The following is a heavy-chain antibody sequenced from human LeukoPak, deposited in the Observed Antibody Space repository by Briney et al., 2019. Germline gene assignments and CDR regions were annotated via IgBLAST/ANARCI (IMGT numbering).Heavy chain of an antibody. V-gene: IGHV3-30*04. CDR3: AKEGDGYNSFDY. J-gene: IGHJ4*02. CDR2: ISYDGSNK. Sequence: PGGSLRLSCAASGFTFSSYAMHWVRQAPGKGLEWVAVISYDGSNKYYADSVKGRFTISRDNSKNTLYLQMNSLRAEDTAVYYCAKEGDGYNSFDYWGQGTLVTVSS. D-gene: IGHD5-24*01. CDR1: GFTFSSYA.